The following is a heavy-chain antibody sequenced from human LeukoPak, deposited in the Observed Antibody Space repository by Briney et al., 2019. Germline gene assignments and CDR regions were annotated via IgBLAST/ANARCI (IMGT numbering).Heavy chain of an antibody. J-gene: IGHJ4*02. Sequence: GESLKISCKGSGYSFTSYWIGWVREMPGKGLEWMGIIYPGDSDPRYSPSFQGQVTISVDKSTSTAYLQWSSRMASDTAMYYCARRGRDGYNPFEYWGQGTLVTVSS. CDR2: IYPGDSDP. D-gene: IGHD5-24*01. CDR1: GYSFTSYW. CDR3: ARRGRDGYNPFEY. V-gene: IGHV5-51*01.